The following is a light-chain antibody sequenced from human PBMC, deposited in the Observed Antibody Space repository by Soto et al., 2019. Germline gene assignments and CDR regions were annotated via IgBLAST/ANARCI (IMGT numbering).Light chain of an antibody. CDR3: QQYNKWPPYT. J-gene: IGKJ2*01. V-gene: IGKV3-15*01. Sequence: EIVMTQSPATLSVSPGERATLSCRASQSVSSNLAWYKQKPGQAPRLLIYGASTRATGIPARFSGSGSGTEFTLPICSLQSEDFAVYYCQQYNKWPPYTFGQGTKLEIK. CDR2: GAS. CDR1: QSVSSN.